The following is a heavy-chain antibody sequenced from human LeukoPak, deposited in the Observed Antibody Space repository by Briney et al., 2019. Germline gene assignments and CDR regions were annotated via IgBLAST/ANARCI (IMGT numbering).Heavy chain of an antibody. D-gene: IGHD2-2*01. V-gene: IGHV1-18*01. CDR1: GYTFTSYG. CDR2: ISAYNGNT. J-gene: IGHJ5*02. CDR3: AREDIVVVPAAPGWFDP. Sequence: ASVKVSCKASGYTFTSYGISWVRQAPGQGLEWMGWISAYNGNTNYAQKLQGRVTMTTDTSTSTAYMELRSLRSDDTAVYYCAREDIVVVPAAPGWFDPWGQGTLVTVSS.